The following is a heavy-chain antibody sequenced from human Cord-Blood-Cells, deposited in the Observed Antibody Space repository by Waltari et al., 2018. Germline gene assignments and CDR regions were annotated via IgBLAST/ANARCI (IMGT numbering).Heavy chain of an antibody. Sequence: QVQLQESGPGLVKPSEPLSLTCTVSGYYTSSGYYCVWIRQPPGEGLEWIWSIYHSGSTYDNPSLKSRVTISVDTSKNQFSLKLSSVTAADTAVYYCARAASVYDFWSGYYDYWGQGTLVTVSS. CDR3: ARAASVYDFWSGYYDY. CDR2: IYHSGST. J-gene: IGHJ4*02. D-gene: IGHD3-3*01. V-gene: IGHV4-38-2*02. CDR1: GYYTSSGYY.